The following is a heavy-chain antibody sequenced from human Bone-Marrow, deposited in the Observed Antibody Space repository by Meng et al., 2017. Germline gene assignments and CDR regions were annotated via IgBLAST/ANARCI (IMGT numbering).Heavy chain of an antibody. CDR3: ARGRETFYGSGSYYGH. CDR1: GFTISSYE. J-gene: IGHJ4*02. D-gene: IGHD3-10*01. Sequence: GGSLRLSCAASGFTISSYEMNWVRQAPGKGLECVSYISSSGTTISYADSVKGRFTISRDNAKNSLYLQMNSLRAEDTAVYYCARGRETFYGSGSYYGHWGQGTLVTVSS. CDR2: ISSSGTTI. V-gene: IGHV3-48*03.